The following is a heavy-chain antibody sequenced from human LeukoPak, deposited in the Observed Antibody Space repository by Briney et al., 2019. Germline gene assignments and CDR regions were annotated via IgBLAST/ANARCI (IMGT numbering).Heavy chain of an antibody. V-gene: IGHV4-61*02. CDR2: IYTSGST. J-gene: IGHJ5*02. CDR1: GGSISSGSYY. Sequence: EASETLSLTCTVSGGSISSGSYYWSWIRQPAGKGLEWIGRIYTSGSTNYNPSLKSRVTISVDTSKNQFSLKLSSVTAADTAVYYCARSTRSQVYYGGKLWWFDPWGQGTLVTVSS. D-gene: IGHD4-23*01. CDR3: ARSTRSQVYYGGKLWWFDP.